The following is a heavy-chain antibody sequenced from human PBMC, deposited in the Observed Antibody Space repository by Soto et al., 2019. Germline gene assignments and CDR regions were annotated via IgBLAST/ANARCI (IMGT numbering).Heavy chain of an antibody. CDR3: AKDDPEYSSSFGYYGMDV. V-gene: IGHV3-30*18. Sequence: QVQLVESGGGVVQPGRSLRLSCAASGFTFSSYGMHWVRQAPGKGLEWVAVISYDGSNKYYADSVKGRFTISRDNSKNTLYLQMNSLRAEDTAVYYCAKDDPEYSSSFGYYGMDVWGQGTTVTVSS. J-gene: IGHJ6*02. CDR1: GFTFSSYG. D-gene: IGHD6-6*01. CDR2: ISYDGSNK.